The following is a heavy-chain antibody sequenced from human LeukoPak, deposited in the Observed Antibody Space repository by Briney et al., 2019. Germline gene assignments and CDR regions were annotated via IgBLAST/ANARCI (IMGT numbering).Heavy chain of an antibody. Sequence: ASVKVSCKASGYTFTSYDINWVRQATGQGLEWMGWMNPNSCNTGYSQKFQARVTITRNTTRSTTYMELRSPRSEDPAVYYCARGPNVRGVLLLYYYYGMDVWGQGPTVTVSS. CDR2: MNPNSCNT. D-gene: IGHD3-10*01. CDR1: GYTFTSYD. J-gene: IGHJ6*02. V-gene: IGHV1-8*01. CDR3: ARGPNVRGVLLLYYYYGMDV.